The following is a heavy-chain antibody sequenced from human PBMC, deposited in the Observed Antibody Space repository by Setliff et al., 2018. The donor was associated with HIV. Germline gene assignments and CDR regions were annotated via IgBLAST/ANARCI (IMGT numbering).Heavy chain of an antibody. J-gene: IGHJ4*02. V-gene: IGHV4-61*01. CDR3: AKVGTAMVVHYYDSSGYLRPFDS. CDR2: ISSSGST. Sequence: SETLSLTCSVSGVSVSINSYFWSWIRQPPGEGPEWIGHISSSGSTNYSPSLRSRVIMSVDTSQNLFSLILTSVTAADTAVYYCAKVGTAMVVHYYDSSGYLRPFDSWGQGTLVTVSS. D-gene: IGHD3-22*01. CDR1: GVSVSINSYF.